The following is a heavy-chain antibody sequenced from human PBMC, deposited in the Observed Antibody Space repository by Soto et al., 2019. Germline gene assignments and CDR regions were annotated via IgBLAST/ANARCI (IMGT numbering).Heavy chain of an antibody. D-gene: IGHD4-17*01. J-gene: IGHJ5*02. Sequence: PRESLKISCKGSGYSFTSYWIGWVRQMPGKGLEWMGIIYPGDSDTRYSPSFQGQVTISADKSISTAYLQWSSLKASDTAMYYCARGMTTVVRGNWFDPWGQGTLVTVSS. V-gene: IGHV5-51*01. CDR1: GYSFTSYW. CDR3: ARGMTTVVRGNWFDP. CDR2: IYPGDSDT.